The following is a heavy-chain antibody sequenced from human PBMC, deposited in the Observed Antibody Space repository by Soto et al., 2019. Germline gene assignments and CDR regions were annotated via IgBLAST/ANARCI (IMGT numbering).Heavy chain of an antibody. J-gene: IGHJ6*02. CDR2: INHSGST. Sequence: KPSETLSLTCAVYGGSFSGYYWSWIRQPPGKGLEWIGEINHSGSTNYNPSLKSRVTISVDTSKNQFPLKLSSVTAADTAVYYCAREYSSSWYYYYYGMDVWGQGTTVTVSS. V-gene: IGHV4-34*01. CDR1: GGSFSGYY. CDR3: AREYSSSWYYYYYGMDV. D-gene: IGHD6-13*01.